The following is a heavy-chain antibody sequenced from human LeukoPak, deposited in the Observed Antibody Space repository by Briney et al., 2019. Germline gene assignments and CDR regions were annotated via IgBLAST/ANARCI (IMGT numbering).Heavy chain of an antibody. CDR2: FYPGDSDT. CDR3: ARRWAVAGTFQFDP. CDR1: GYSFTRYW. Sequence: GESLKISCKGSGYSFTRYWIGWVRQMPGKGLEGMGIFYPGDSDTRYSPSFQGQVTISADKSISTAYLQWSSLKASDTAVYYCARRWAVAGTFQFDPWGQGTLVTVSS. J-gene: IGHJ5*02. D-gene: IGHD6-19*01. V-gene: IGHV5-51*01.